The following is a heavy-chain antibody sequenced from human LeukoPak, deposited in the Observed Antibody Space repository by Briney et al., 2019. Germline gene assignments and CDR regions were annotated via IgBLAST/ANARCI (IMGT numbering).Heavy chain of an antibody. J-gene: IGHJ3*02. D-gene: IGHD3-22*01. Sequence: PGGSLRLSCAAPGFTFSTYFIHWVRQGPGKGLVWVSRIGSDGSSSSSPHSVKVPFTISRDKAKNTVLLQMYSLRAEDTAIYYCALSYDYDHPHALDIWGQGTMVTVSS. CDR1: GFTFSTYF. CDR2: IGSDGSSS. V-gene: IGHV3-74*01. CDR3: ALSYDYDHPHALDI.